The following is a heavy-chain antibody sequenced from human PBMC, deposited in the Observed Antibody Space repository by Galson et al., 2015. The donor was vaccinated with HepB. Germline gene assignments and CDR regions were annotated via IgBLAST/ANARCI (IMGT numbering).Heavy chain of an antibody. CDR2: ISSSSSYI. J-gene: IGHJ4*02. CDR3: ASSYYGSGRGIDY. V-gene: IGHV3-21*01. Sequence: SLRLSCAASGFTFSTYRMNWVRQAPGMGLEWVSSISSSSSYIYYADSVKGRFTISRDNAKNSLYLQMHSLRAEDTAVYYCASSYYGSGRGIDYWGQGTLVTVSS. D-gene: IGHD3-10*01. CDR1: GFTFSTYR.